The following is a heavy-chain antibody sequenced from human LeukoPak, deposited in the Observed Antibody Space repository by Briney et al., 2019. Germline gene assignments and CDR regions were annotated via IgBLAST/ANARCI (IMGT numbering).Heavy chain of an antibody. V-gene: IGHV3-30*03. CDR2: ISYDGSNK. CDR3: SGGYSYGYGAFDS. CDR1: GFTFSSYG. J-gene: IGHJ4*02. Sequence: GGSLRLSCAASGFTFSSYGMHWVHQAPGKGLEWVAVISYDGSNKYYADSVKGRFTISRDNSKNTLHLQMNSLRAEDTAVYYCSGGYSYGYGAFDSWGQGALVAVSS. D-gene: IGHD5-18*01.